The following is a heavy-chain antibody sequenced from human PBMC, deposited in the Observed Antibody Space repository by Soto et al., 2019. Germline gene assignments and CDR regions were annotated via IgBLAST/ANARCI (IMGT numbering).Heavy chain of an antibody. CDR2: IIPIFGTA. Sequence: QVQLVQSEAEVKKPGSTVKVSCKASGGTFSSYAISWVRQAPGQGLEWMGGIIPIFGTADYTQKFQGRVTITADESTSTAYMELSSLRSEDTAVYYCARTGTTVTTYATNYYYGMDVWGQGTTVTVSS. J-gene: IGHJ6*02. D-gene: IGHD4-17*01. V-gene: IGHV1-69*01. CDR3: ARTGTTVTTYATNYYYGMDV. CDR1: GGTFSSYA.